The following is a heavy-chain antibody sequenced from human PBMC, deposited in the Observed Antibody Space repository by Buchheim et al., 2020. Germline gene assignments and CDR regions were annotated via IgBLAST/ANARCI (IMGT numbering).Heavy chain of an antibody. CDR3: ARGLTRVAAAGTGWFDP. CDR2: IHHSGSP. Sequence: QVQLQQWGAGLLKPSETLSLTCAVYGGSFSGYYWSWIRQPPGEGLEWIGEIHHSGSPNYNPSLKSRVTISVDTSKKPFSLKLSSVTAADTAVYYCARGLTRVAAAGTGWFDPWGQGTL. V-gene: IGHV4-34*01. D-gene: IGHD6-13*01. CDR1: GGSFSGYY. J-gene: IGHJ5*02.